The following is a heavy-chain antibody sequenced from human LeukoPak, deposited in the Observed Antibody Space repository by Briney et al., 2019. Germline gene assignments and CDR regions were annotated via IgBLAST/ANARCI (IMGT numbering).Heavy chain of an antibody. D-gene: IGHD6-13*01. CDR3: AKDPLAYYYYYGMDV. J-gene: IGHJ6*02. CDR1: EFTFSSYG. Sequence: GRSLRLSCAASEFTFSSYGMHWVRQAPGKGLEWVAVISYDGSNKYYADSVKGRFTISRDNSKNTLYLQMNSLRAEDTAVYYCAKDPLAYYYYYGMDVWGQGTTVTVSS. V-gene: IGHV3-30*18. CDR2: ISYDGSNK.